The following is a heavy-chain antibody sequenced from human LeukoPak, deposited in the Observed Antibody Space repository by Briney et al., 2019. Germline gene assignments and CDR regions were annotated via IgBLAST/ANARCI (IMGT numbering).Heavy chain of an antibody. V-gene: IGHV3-21*04. CDR1: GFTFSSYS. J-gene: IGHJ4*02. D-gene: IGHD4-11*01. CDR3: AKGGSSYSEMDY. Sequence: GGSLRLSCAASGFTFSSYSMNWVRQAPGKGLEWVSSISSSSSYIYYADSVKGRFTISRDNSKNTLYLQMNSLRADDTAVYYCAKGGSSYSEMDYWGQGTLVTVSS. CDR2: ISSSSSYI.